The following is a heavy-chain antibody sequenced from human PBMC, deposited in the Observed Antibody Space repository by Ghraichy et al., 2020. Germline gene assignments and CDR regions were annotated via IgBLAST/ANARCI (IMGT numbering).Heavy chain of an antibody. CDR3: AREPAELWSKPLDY. Sequence: GGSLRLSCAASGFTFSSYAMHLVRQAPGKGLEWVAVISYDGSNKYYADSVKGRFTISRDNSKNTLYLQMNSLRAEDTAVYYCAREPAELWSKPLDYWGQGTLVTVSS. D-gene: IGHD5-18*01. J-gene: IGHJ4*02. CDR1: GFTFSSYA. CDR2: ISYDGSNK. V-gene: IGHV3-30-3*01.